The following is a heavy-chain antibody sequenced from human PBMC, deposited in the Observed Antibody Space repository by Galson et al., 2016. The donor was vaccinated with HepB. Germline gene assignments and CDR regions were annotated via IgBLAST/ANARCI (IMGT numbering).Heavy chain of an antibody. Sequence: ETLSLTCTVSGDSVSNFGYHWIWIRQPAGKGLEWVGRTYDTATNYNPSLNGRVTISVDTSKNQFSLTLRSVTAADTAVYYCATYMVGRGGSGYWGQGTLVTVSS. CDR3: ATYMVGRGGSGY. CDR2: TYDTAT. V-gene: IGHV4-61*08. J-gene: IGHJ4*02. CDR1: GDSVSNFGYH. D-gene: IGHD3-16*01.